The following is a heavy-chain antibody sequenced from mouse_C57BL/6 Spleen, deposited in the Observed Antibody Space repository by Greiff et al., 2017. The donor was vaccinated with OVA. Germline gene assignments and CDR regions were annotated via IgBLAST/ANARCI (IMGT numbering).Heavy chain of an antibody. CDR1: GYTFTDYE. CDR2: IDPETGGT. V-gene: IGHV1-15*01. Sequence: VQLQQSGAELVRPGASVTLSCKASGYTFTDYEMHWVKQTPVHGLEWIGAIDPETGGTAYNQKFKGKAILTADKSSSTAYMELRSLTSEDSAVYYCTRGRDSSGYYAMDYWGQGTSVTVSS. D-gene: IGHD3-2*02. CDR3: TRGRDSSGYYAMDY. J-gene: IGHJ4*01.